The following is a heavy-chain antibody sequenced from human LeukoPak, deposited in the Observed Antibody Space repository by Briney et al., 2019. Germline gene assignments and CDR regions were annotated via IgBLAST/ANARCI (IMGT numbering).Heavy chain of an antibody. CDR1: GFIFSSCA. Sequence: GGSLRLSCAASGFIFSSCAMHWVRQAPGKGLEYVAAISGNGDSTYYANSVKGRFTISRDNSKNTLYLQMGSLRAEDMAVYYCVREVYDGNWFDPWGQGTLVTVST. CDR3: VREVYDGNWFDP. J-gene: IGHJ5*02. CDR2: ISGNGDST. V-gene: IGHV3-64*01. D-gene: IGHD3-3*01.